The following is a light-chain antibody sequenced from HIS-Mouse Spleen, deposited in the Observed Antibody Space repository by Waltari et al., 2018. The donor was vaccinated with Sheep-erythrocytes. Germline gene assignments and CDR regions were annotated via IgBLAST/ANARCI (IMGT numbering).Light chain of an antibody. V-gene: IGLV2-23*01. CDR3: CSYAGSSTWV. CDR1: SSDVGSYNL. CDR2: EGS. J-gene: IGLJ3*02. Sequence: LTQPASVSGSPGQSITISCTGTSSDVGSYNLVSWYQQHPGKAPKLMIYEGSKRPSGVSNRFSGSKSGNTTSLTISGLQAEDEADYYCCSYAGSSTWVFGGGTKLTVL.